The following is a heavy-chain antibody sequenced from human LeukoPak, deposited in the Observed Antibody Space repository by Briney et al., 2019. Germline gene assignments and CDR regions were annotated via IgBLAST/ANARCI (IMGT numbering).Heavy chain of an antibody. Sequence: GASVKVSCKASGGTFISYAISWVRQAPGQGLEWMGGIIPIFGTANYAQKFQGRVTITADESTSTAYMELSSLRSEDTAVYYCARGVRVTIFGVVITYNWFDPWGQGTLVTVSS. CDR3: ARGVRVTIFGVVITYNWFDP. D-gene: IGHD3-3*01. CDR1: GGTFISYA. CDR2: IIPIFGTA. J-gene: IGHJ5*02. V-gene: IGHV1-69*13.